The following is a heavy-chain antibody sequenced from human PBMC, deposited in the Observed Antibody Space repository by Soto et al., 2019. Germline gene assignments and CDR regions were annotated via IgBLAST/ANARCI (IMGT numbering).Heavy chain of an antibody. D-gene: IGHD6-13*01. Sequence: PGGSLRLSCADSGFTFSSSSINWVRQAPGKELECVLYISGSSGTIYYADSVKGRFTISRYNAKNSLDLQMNSLRVEDTAVYYCATDGSHSTRWYYPFEYWGQGGLVTVAS. CDR2: ISGSSGTI. CDR1: GFTFSSSS. J-gene: IGHJ4*02. V-gene: IGHV3-48*01. CDR3: ATDGSHSTRWYYPFEY.